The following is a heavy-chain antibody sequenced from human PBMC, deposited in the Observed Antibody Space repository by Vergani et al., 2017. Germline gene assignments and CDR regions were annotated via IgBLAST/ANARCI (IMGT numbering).Heavy chain of an antibody. J-gene: IGHJ4*02. CDR3: ARDTGTGSQYFDY. CDR1: GFTVSTDY. Sequence: EVKLVESGGGLVQPGRSLTLSCAASGFTVSTDYFSWVRQAPGQGLEWVSILYRGAFTSYTDSVKGRFTVSRDIAKNSLFLQLNSLRPEDTAVSYCARDTGTGSQYFDYWGQGTLVTVSS. D-gene: IGHD3/OR15-3a*01. V-gene: IGHV3-66*01. CDR2: LYRGAFT.